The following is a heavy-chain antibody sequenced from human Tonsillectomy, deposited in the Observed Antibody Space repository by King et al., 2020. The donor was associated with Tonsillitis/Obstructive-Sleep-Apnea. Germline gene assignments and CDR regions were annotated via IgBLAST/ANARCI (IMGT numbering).Heavy chain of an antibody. CDR2: IDPSDSYV. V-gene: IGHV5-10-1*03. J-gene: IGHJ6*02. D-gene: IGHD5-18*01. CDR1: GYSFPSYW. CDR3: ARLVDTAMASDHYYGMDV. Sequence: VQLVESGAEVKKPGESLRISCKGSGYSFPSYWISWVRQMPGKGLEWMGRIDPSDSYVNRSPSLQSHVTISVDKSISTAYLQWSSLKASDTAVYYCARLVDTAMASDHYYGMDVWGQGTTVTVSS.